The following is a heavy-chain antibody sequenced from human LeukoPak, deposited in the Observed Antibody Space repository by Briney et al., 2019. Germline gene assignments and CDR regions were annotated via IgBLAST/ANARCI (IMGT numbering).Heavy chain of an antibody. D-gene: IGHD1-1*01. V-gene: IGHV4-59*01. J-gene: IGHJ4*02. CDR3: ARDQIGTTPYFDY. Sequence: PSETLSLTCTVSGGSISGYYWSWIRQPPGKGLEWIGYIYYSGSTNYNPSLKSRVTISVDTSKNQFSLKLSSVTAADTAVYYCARDQIGTTPYFDYWGQGTLVTVSS. CDR2: IYYSGST. CDR1: GGSISGYY.